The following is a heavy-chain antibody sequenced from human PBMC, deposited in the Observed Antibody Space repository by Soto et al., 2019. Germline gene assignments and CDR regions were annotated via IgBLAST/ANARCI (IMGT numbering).Heavy chain of an antibody. V-gene: IGHV1-2*04. D-gene: IGHD4-4*01. CDR1: GYTFTGYY. Sequence: ASVKVSCKASGYTFTGYYMHWVRQAPGQGLEWMGWINPNSGGTNYAQKFQGWVTMTRDTSISTAYMELSRLRSDDTAVYYCARAKHSNPQVPPNRFWFDPWGQGTLVTVSS. CDR2: INPNSGGT. J-gene: IGHJ5*02. CDR3: ARAKHSNPQVPPNRFWFDP.